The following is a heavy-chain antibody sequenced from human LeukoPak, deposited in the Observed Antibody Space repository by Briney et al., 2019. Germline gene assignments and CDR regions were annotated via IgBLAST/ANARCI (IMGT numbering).Heavy chain of an antibody. J-gene: IGHJ4*02. V-gene: IGHV3-23*01. CDR3: AKETARPAGVFEY. Sequence: GGSLRLSCAASGFTFSSYGMSWVRQAPGKGLEWVSSLSVSGGSTYNADSVKGRFTVSRDNSKNTLYLQMNSLRADDTAVYYCAKETARPAGVFEYWGQGTRVTVSS. D-gene: IGHD1-14*01. CDR2: LSVSGGST. CDR1: GFTFSSYG.